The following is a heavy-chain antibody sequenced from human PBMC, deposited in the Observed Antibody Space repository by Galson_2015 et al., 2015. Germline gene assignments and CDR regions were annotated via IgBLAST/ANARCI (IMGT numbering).Heavy chain of an antibody. CDR1: GLTFSHAW. J-gene: IGHJ6*03. V-gene: IGHV3-15*01. Sequence: PLRLSCAASGLTFSHAWMSWVRQAPGKGLEWVGHIKSKTDGATADYGTSVKGRFTISRDDSKNTLYLQMNSLNTEDTAVYYCVTAGDYYYYHYMDVWGKGTTVTVSS. D-gene: IGHD3-10*01. CDR2: IKSKTDGATA. CDR3: VTAGDYYYYHYMDV.